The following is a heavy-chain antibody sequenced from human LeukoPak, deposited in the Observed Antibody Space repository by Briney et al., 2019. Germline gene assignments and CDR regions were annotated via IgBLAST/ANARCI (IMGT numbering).Heavy chain of an antibody. CDR3: AKDRLLNCRGDCYIFDY. V-gene: IGHV3-23*01. CDR1: GFTLRSYV. CDR2: ISGSGDST. J-gene: IGHJ4*02. D-gene: IGHD2-21*02. Sequence: GGSLRLSCVASGFTLRSYVMNWVRQTPGKGLEWVSSISGSGDSTFYAGSVKGRFSISRDNSKNTLYLQVNGLRTEDTAVYYCAKDRLLNCRGDCYIFDYWGQGTLVTVSS.